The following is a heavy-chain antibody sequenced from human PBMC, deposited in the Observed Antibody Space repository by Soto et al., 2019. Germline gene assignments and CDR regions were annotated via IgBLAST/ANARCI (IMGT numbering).Heavy chain of an antibody. CDR1: EGSRSGFS. J-gene: IGHJ5*02. Sequence: SVAEGSRSGFSLSWIRQPPGKGLEWIGYIYYSGSTYYNSSLKSRVTISVDRSKNQFSLKLSSVTAADTAVYYCGRIPSPWGQGTLVTVSS. V-gene: IGHV4-59*12. D-gene: IGHD2-15*01. CDR3: GRIPSP. CDR2: IYYSGST.